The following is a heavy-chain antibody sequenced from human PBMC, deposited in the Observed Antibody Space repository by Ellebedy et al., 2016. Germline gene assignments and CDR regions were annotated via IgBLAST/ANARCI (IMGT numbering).Heavy chain of an antibody. J-gene: IGHJ5*02. D-gene: IGHD3-22*01. V-gene: IGHV4-39*07. CDR3: ASSSGYPGGWFDP. Sequence: SETLSLXXTVSGGSISSSSYYWGWIRQPPGKGLEWIGSMYYSGSTYYNPSLKSRVTISVDTSKNQFSLKLSSVTAADTAVYYCASSSGYPGGWFDPWGQGTLVTVSS. CDR2: MYYSGST. CDR1: GGSISSSSYY.